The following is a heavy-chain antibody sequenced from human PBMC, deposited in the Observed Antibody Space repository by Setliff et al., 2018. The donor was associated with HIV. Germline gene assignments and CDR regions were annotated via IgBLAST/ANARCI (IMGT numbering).Heavy chain of an antibody. CDR2: IYASGST. J-gene: IGHJ4*02. D-gene: IGHD5-12*01. CDR3: TRLAGGYADY. V-gene: IGHV4-59*08. Sequence: PSETLSLTCTVSGGSISNYYWSWIRQPPGKGLEWIGYIYASGSTNYSPSLKSRVTISVDTSKNQFSLKLKSVTAADTAVYYCTRLAGGYADYWGQGTLVTVSS. CDR1: GGSISNYY.